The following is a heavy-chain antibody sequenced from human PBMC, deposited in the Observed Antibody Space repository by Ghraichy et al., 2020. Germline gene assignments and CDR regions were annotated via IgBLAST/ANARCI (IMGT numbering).Heavy chain of an antibody. CDR2: IYYSGST. CDR1: GGSISSGGYY. V-gene: IGHV4-31*03. J-gene: IGHJ6*02. D-gene: IGHD3-10*01. CDR3: AREFLGFGEPEDFVDV. Sequence: SETLSLTCTVSGGSISSGGYYWSWIRQHPGKGLEWIGYIYYSGSTYYNPSLKSRVTISVDTSKNRFSLKLSSVTAADRVGYYCAREFLGFGEPEDFVDVWGQGSTVTVSS.